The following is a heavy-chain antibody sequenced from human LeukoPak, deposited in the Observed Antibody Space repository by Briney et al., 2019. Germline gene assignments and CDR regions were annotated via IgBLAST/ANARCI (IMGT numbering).Heavy chain of an antibody. CDR3: ARSYYYDSSGPTEEDY. CDR2: INHSGST. Sequence: PSETLSLTCTVSGGSISSYYWSWIRQPPGKGLEWIGEINHSGSTNYNPSLKSRVTISVDTSKNQFSLKLSSVTAADTAVYYCARSYYYDSSGPTEEDYWGQGTLVTVSS. D-gene: IGHD3-22*01. CDR1: GGSISSYY. V-gene: IGHV4-34*01. J-gene: IGHJ4*02.